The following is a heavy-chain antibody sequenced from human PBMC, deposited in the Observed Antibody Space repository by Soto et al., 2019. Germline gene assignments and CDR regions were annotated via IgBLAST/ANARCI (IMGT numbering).Heavy chain of an antibody. J-gene: IGHJ6*02. CDR1: GGSITTGHW. CDR3: ARGFSFSDNSDNDRIYFYYGLNV. D-gene: IGHD2-15*01. CDR2: IYQSGIT. V-gene: IGHV4-4*02. Sequence: PSETLSLTCGVSGGSITTGHWWTWVRQSPGKGLEWIGEIYQSGITNYNPSLNSRLSISMDQSKNQFSLKLTSVTAADTALYFCARGFSFSDNSDNDRIYFYYGLNVWGQGTTVTVSS.